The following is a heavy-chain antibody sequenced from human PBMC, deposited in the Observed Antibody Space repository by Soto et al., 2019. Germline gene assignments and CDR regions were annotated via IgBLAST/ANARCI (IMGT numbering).Heavy chain of an antibody. CDR1: GGSISSYY. CDR2: IYYSGST. D-gene: IGHD3-22*01. CDR3: ARNYYDSSGYYLTDY. Sequence: PSETLSLTCTVSGGSISSYYWSWIRQPPGKGLEWIGYIYYSGSTNYNPSLKSRVTISVDTSKNQFSLKLSSVTAADTAVYYCARNYYDSSGYYLTDYWGQGTLVNV. V-gene: IGHV4-59*08. J-gene: IGHJ4*02.